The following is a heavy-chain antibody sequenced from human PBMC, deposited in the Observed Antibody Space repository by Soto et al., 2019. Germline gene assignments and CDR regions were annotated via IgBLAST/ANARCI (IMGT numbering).Heavy chain of an antibody. J-gene: IGHJ6*02. Sequence: PGGSLRLSCAASGFTFSDYAMHWVRQAPGKGLEWVAIISFDGSNEHYADSVQGRFTISRDKAENTLYLQMNSLRADDTAVYYCARPAATVIFYSGMDVWGQGTTVTVSS. V-gene: IGHV3-30-3*01. D-gene: IGHD4-17*01. CDR2: ISFDGSNE. CDR1: GFTFSDYA. CDR3: ARPAATVIFYSGMDV.